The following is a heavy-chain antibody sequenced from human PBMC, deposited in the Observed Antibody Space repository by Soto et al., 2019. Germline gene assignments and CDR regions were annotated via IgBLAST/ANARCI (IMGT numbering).Heavy chain of an antibody. J-gene: IGHJ4*02. V-gene: IGHV3-23*01. D-gene: IGHD4-17*01. CDR2: FSAGGRA. CDR1: GFSFRSYA. CDR3: AKESMPEHYGDTLFDY. Sequence: QLLESGGGLVQPGGSLRLSCEASGFSFRSYALSWVRQAPGKGLEWGSTFSAGGRAYYADSVKGRFTIAKDTSKNTLLLQARSLRAEDTAVYYCAKESMPEHYGDTLFDYWGQGTRVTVSS.